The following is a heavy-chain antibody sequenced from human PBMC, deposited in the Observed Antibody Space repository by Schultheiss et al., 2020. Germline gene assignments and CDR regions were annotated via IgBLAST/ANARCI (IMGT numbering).Heavy chain of an antibody. D-gene: IGHD2-2*01. J-gene: IGHJ4*02. Sequence: GGSLRLSCKGSGYSFTSYWIGWVRQMPGKGLEWMGRIDPSDSYTNYSPSFQGHVTISADKSISTAYLQWSSLKASDTAMYYCARQGPTHYCSSTSCPVDYWGQGTLVTVSS. CDR3: ARQGPTHYCSSTSCPVDY. CDR1: GYSFTSYW. CDR2: IDPSDSYT. V-gene: IGHV5-10-1*01.